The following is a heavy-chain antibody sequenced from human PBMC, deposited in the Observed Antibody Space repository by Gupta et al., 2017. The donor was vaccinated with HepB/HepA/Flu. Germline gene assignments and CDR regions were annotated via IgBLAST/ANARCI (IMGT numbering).Heavy chain of an antibody. CDR3: VRLRKVNDIDYWFFDL. D-gene: IGHD1-1*01. V-gene: IGHV3-7*01. Sequence: EVQLVESGGGLVQPGGSLRLSCVASGFTFSGCWMTWVRQVPEKGLEWVANIKHDGSERYYVDSVKGRFTISRDNAENSLYLQMSSLRVEDTALYYCVRLRKVNDIDYWFFDLWGRGTLVTVSS. CDR1: GFTFSGCW. CDR2: IKHDGSER. J-gene: IGHJ2*01.